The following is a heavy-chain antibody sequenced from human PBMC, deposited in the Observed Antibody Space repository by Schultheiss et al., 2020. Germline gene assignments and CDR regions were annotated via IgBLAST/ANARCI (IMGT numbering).Heavy chain of an antibody. CDR1: GGSISSSNW. Sequence: GSLRLSCAVSGGSISSSNWWSWVRQPPGKGLEWIGEIYHSGSTNYNPSLKSRVTISVDKSKNQFSLKLSSVTAADTAVYYCAREWGRSYFFDYWGQGTLVTVSS. D-gene: IGHD1-26*01. CDR3: AREWGRSYFFDY. CDR2: IYHSGST. J-gene: IGHJ4*02. V-gene: IGHV4-4*02.